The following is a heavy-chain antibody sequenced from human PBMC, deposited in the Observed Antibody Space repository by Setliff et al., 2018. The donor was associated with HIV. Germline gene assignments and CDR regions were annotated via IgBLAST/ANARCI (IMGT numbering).Heavy chain of an antibody. D-gene: IGHD6-19*01. CDR2: INTSGGSA. CDR1: GYTFTSYP. J-gene: IGHJ4*01. Sequence: ASVKVSCKASGYTFTSYPMHWVRQAPGQGLEWMGVINTSGGSAGYAEKFWGRVTMTRDTSTNTVYMDLRNLRSEDTAVYYCARNQGDASGWYAGDYWGHGTLVTVSS. CDR3: ARNQGDASGWYAGDY. V-gene: IGHV1-46*01.